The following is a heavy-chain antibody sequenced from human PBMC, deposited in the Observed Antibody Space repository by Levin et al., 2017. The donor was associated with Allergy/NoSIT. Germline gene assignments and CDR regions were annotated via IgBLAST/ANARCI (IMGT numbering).Heavy chain of an antibody. D-gene: IGHD1-7*01. J-gene: IGHJ4*02. V-gene: IGHV1-18*01. CDR1: GYTFSNYG. CDR3: ARGDWNYASDY. CDR2: IGTYNGNT. Sequence: ASVKVSCKASGYTFSNYGITWVRQAPGQGLEWMGWIGTYNGNTNYAQKFQARVTMTIDTSTNTAYMELRSLRSDDTAVYYCARGDWNYASDYWGQGTLVTVPS.